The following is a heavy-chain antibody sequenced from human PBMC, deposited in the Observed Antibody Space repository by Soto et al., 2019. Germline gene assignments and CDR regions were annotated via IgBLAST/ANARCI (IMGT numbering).Heavy chain of an antibody. Sequence: PSETLSLTCAVYGGSFSGYYWSWIRQPPGKGLEWIGEINHSGSTNYNPSLKSRVTISVDTSKNQFSLKLSSVTAADTAVYYCARDPYFIVATANYYYYGMDVWGQGTTVTVSS. CDR1: GGSFSGYY. J-gene: IGHJ6*02. D-gene: IGHD5-12*01. V-gene: IGHV4-34*01. CDR3: ARDPYFIVATANYYYYGMDV. CDR2: INHSGST.